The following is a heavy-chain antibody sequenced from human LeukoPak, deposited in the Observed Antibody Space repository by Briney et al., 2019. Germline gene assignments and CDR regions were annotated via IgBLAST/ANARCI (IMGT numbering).Heavy chain of an antibody. Sequence: GESLKISCKGSGYSFIDYWIGWVRQMPGKGLEWMAIIYPGDFDTRYSPSFQGQVTISADESVSTAYLQWSSLGASDTAIYYCARTGYYGSGSYSFQHWGQGTLVTVSS. CDR1: GYSFIDYW. CDR3: ARTGYYGSGSYSFQH. J-gene: IGHJ1*01. D-gene: IGHD3-10*01. V-gene: IGHV5-51*01. CDR2: IYPGDFDT.